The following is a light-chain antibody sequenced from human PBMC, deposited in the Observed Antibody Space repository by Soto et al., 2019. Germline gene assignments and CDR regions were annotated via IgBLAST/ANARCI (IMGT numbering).Light chain of an antibody. CDR3: QQATTLPLT. CDR1: QAFSNL. Sequence: DIQMTQSPSSVSASVGDRVIITCRASQAFSNLLAWYQQKPGKAPKLLIYGASTLQGGVPSRFSGSESGTDFTLTISSVQPEDFATYYCQQATTLPLTFGGGTKVEIK. J-gene: IGKJ4*01. CDR2: GAS. V-gene: IGKV1-12*01.